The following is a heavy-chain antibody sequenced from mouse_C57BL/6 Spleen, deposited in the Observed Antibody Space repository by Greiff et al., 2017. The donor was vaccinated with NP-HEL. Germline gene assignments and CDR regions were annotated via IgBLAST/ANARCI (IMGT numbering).Heavy chain of an antibody. CDR2: ISYDGSN. Sequence: EVKLVESGPGLVKPSQSLSLTCSVTGYSITSGYYWNWIRQFPGNKLEWMGYISYDGSNNYNPSLKNRISITRDPSKNQFFLTLNSVTTEDTATYYCAREGTGFFAYWGQGTLVTVSA. CDR3: AREGTGFFAY. CDR1: GYSITSGYY. J-gene: IGHJ3*01. V-gene: IGHV3-6*01. D-gene: IGHD4-1*01.